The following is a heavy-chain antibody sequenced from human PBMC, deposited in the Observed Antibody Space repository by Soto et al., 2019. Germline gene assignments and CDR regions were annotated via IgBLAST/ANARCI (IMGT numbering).Heavy chain of an antibody. Sequence: GGSLKLPFEAPGSPFSASYMSWIPQPPGRGLEWVSYISSSGSTIYYADSVKGRFTISRDNAKNSLYLQMNSLRAEDTAVYYCARRDQGVVRGGSWFDPWGQGTLVTVSS. D-gene: IGHD3-10*01. V-gene: IGHV3-11*01. J-gene: IGHJ5*02. CDR3: ARRDQGVVRGGSWFDP. CDR2: ISSSGSTI. CDR1: GSPFSASY.